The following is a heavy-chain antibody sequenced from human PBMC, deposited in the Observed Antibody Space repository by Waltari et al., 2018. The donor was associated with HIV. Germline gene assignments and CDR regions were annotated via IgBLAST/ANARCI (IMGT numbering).Heavy chain of an antibody. CDR3: ARSRITIFGVGRD. Sequence: QVQLQESGPGLVVPSETLSLTCTVSGYSISSGYFWGWVRQPPGRGLEWIGSLHHNGTNYYNPSLQSRVNISLDKTKNQFSLRLNSVTAADTAVYYCARSRITIFGVGRDWGQGTLVTVSS. J-gene: IGHJ4*02. CDR1: GYSISSGYF. V-gene: IGHV4-38-2*02. CDR2: LHHNGTN. D-gene: IGHD3-3*01.